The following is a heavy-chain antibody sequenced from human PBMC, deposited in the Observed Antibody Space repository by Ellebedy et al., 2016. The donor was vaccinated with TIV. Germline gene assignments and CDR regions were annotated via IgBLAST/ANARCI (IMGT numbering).Heavy chain of an antibody. V-gene: IGHV7-4-1*02. CDR1: GYTFTSYV. CDR2: INTNTRSP. D-gene: IGHD3-9*01. J-gene: IGHJ5*02. CDR3: ARDMDDWYSGWFDP. Sequence: AASVKVSCKASGYTFTSYVMNWVRQAPGQGLEWMGWINTNTRSPTYAQGFTGRFVFSLDISVSTAYLQISSLKAEDTAIYYCARDMDDWYSGWFDPWGQGTLVTVSS.